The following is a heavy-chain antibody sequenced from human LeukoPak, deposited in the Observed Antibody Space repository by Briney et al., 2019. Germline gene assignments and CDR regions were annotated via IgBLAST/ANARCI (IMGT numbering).Heavy chain of an antibody. J-gene: IGHJ3*02. CDR1: GFSLNTSGLG. D-gene: IGHD2-8*01. CDR2: IYWDADE. Sequence: SGPTLVNPTQTLTLTCTFSGFSLNTSGLGVGWIRQPPGKALEWLALIYWDADERYSPSLKSRPTITKDTSKNQVVLIMTSMDPVDTATYFCAHSNGYGAFAIWGQGTMVTVSS. CDR3: AHSNGYGAFAI. V-gene: IGHV2-5*02.